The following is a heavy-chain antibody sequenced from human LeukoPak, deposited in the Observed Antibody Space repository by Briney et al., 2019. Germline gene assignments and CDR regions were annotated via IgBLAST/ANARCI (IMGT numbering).Heavy chain of an antibody. D-gene: IGHD6-13*01. Sequence: SQTLSLTCAISGDTVSNNRAAWDWIRQSPSRGLEWLGRTYYRSKWENDYAISVKSRLTINPDTSKNQFTLQLNSVTPEDTAVYSSARERDSSSWLTSSYFDRWGQGTLVTVSS. J-gene: IGHJ4*02. CDR2: TYYRSKWEN. CDR1: GDTVSNNRAA. CDR3: ARERDSSSWLTSSYFDR. V-gene: IGHV6-1*01.